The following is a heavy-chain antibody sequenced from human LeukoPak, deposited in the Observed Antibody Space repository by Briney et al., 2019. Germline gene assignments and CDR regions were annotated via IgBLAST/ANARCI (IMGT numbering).Heavy chain of an antibody. J-gene: IGHJ3*02. CDR1: GFTFSSYT. Sequence: GGSLRLSCAASGFTFSSYTINWVRQAPGKGLEWVSSISGSSYYIYYADSVKGRFTISRDNAKNSLYLQMNSLRAEDTAVYYCALGPYGSGETGAFDIWGQGTMVTVSS. D-gene: IGHD3-10*01. V-gene: IGHV3-21*01. CDR2: ISGSSYYI. CDR3: ALGPYGSGETGAFDI.